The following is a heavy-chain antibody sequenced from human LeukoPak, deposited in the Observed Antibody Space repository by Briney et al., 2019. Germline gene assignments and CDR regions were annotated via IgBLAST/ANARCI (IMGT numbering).Heavy chain of an antibody. Sequence: SETLSLTCTVSGGSISSYYWSWIRQPPGKGLEWIGYIYHSGSTYYNPSLKSRVTISVDTSKNQFSLKLSSVTAADTAVYYCARPPYSGYDYFDYWGQGTLVTVSS. CDR2: IYHSGST. D-gene: IGHD5-12*01. CDR3: ARPPYSGYDYFDY. J-gene: IGHJ4*02. V-gene: IGHV4-59*04. CDR1: GGSISSYY.